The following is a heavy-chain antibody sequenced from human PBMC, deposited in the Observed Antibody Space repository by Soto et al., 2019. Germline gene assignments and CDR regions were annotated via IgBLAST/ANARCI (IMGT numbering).Heavy chain of an antibody. CDR1: GYTFTSYA. J-gene: IGHJ4*02. Sequence: GASVKVSCKASGYTFTSYAMHWVRQAPGQRLEWMGWINAGNGNTKYSQKFQGRVTITRDTSASTAYMELSSLRSEDTAVYYCARVGGPDDRILLWFGELLPPDYWGQGTLVTVSS. CDR3: ARVGGPDDRILLWFGELLPPDY. CDR2: INAGNGNT. V-gene: IGHV1-3*01. D-gene: IGHD3-10*01.